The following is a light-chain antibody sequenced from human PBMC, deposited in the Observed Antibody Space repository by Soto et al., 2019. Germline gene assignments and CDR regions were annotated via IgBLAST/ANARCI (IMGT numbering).Light chain of an antibody. J-gene: IGLJ2*01. V-gene: IGLV2-14*01. CDR2: DVR. CDR3: TSSTSSRTLV. Sequence: QSALTQPASVSGSPGQSITISCTGTASDVGANNYVSWYQQHPGKAPKLMIYDVRNRPSGVSNRFSASKSGNTASLTISGLQAEDEADYYCTSSTSSRTLVFGGGTKLTVL. CDR1: ASDVGANNY.